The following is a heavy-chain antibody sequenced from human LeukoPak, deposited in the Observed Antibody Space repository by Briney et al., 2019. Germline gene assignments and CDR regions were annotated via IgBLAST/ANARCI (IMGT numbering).Heavy chain of an antibody. CDR1: GFTFSTYA. V-gene: IGHV3-30*02. J-gene: IGHJ4*02. CDR2: IWPDGSKK. Sequence: GGSLRLSCAASGFTFSTYAMHWVRQAPGKGLEWVAFIWPDGSKKYHADSVKGRFAISRANSKNTVYLQMNDLRPEDTALYFCAKISSSAESNFDYWGQGTLLTVSS. CDR3: AKISSSAESNFDY. D-gene: IGHD6-25*01.